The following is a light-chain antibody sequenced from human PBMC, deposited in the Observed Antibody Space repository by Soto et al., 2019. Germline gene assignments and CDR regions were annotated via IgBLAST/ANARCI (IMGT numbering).Light chain of an antibody. Sequence: EIVLTQSPATLSAFPGDSVTLSCRASQALNTRLAWYQHKPGQAPRLLIYLTSNRAAGVPARFSAWGSETDFTLTISDVEPEDFAVYSCHQRQSWPRTFGQGTKVEIK. CDR1: QALNTR. V-gene: IGKV3-11*01. CDR2: LTS. J-gene: IGKJ1*01. CDR3: HQRQSWPRT.